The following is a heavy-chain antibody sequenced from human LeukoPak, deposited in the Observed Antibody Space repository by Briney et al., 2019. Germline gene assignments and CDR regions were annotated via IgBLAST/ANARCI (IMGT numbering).Heavy chain of an antibody. CDR2: ISSESTYI. CDR3: ARDKGIAARLGQVY. Sequence: PGGSLRLSCAASGFTFDDYGMIWVRQAPGMGLEWVSSISSESTYILYADSVKGRFTISRDNAKNSLYLQMNSLRAEDTAVYYCARDKGIAARLGQVYWGQGTLVTVSS. CDR1: GFTFDDYG. J-gene: IGHJ4*02. V-gene: IGHV3-21*01. D-gene: IGHD6-6*01.